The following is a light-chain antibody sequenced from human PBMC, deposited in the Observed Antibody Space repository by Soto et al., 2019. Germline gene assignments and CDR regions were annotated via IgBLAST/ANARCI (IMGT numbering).Light chain of an antibody. J-gene: IGKJ1*01. CDR1: QSVSSN. Sequence: EIVMTQSPATLSVSPGERATLSCRASQSVSSNFAWFQQKPGQAPRLLIYGASTRATGIPARFSGSGSGTDFTLTISSLQSEDFAVYYCQQYNNWPPGTFGQGTKVEIK. CDR3: QQYNNWPPGT. V-gene: IGKV3-15*01. CDR2: GAS.